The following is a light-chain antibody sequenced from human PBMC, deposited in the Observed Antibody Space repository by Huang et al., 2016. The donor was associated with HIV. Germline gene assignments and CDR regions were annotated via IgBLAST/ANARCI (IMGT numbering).Light chain of an antibody. CDR2: AAS. Sequence: DIVMTQSPDSLAVSLGERATVNCKSSQSLLYGANNQNYLSWYQQEPGQPPKLPIYAASTRESGVPDRFSGSGSGTDFILTISSLQAEDVAFYYCQQYFNAPITFGQGTRLEI. J-gene: IGKJ5*01. CDR3: QQYFNAPIT. CDR1: QSLLYGANNQNY. V-gene: IGKV4-1*01.